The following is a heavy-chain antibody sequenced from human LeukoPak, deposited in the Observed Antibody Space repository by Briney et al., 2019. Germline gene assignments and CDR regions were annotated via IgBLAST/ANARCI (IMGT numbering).Heavy chain of an antibody. J-gene: IGHJ4*02. D-gene: IGHD3-22*01. Sequence: GGSLRLSCAASGFTFLNYWMTWVRQAPGKGLEWVANIKQDGSEKYYVDSVKGRFTISRDNAKNSLYLQMNSLRAEDTAVYYCARDFYYDSSGYLDYWGQGTLVTVSS. CDR1: GFTFLNYW. V-gene: IGHV3-7*01. CDR2: IKQDGSEK. CDR3: ARDFYYDSSGYLDY.